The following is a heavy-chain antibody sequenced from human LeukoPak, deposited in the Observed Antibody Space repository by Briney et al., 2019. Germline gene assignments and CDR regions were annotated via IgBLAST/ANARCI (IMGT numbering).Heavy chain of an antibody. CDR3: ARGIDSASPPLGTFEI. CDR1: GYTFTSYY. D-gene: IGHD1-26*01. CDR2: INPSGGST. J-gene: IGHJ3*02. Sequence: GASVKVSCKASGYTFTSYYMHWVRQAPGQGLEWMGIINPSGGSTSYAQKFQGRVTMTRDTSTSTVYMELSSLRPDDTAVYYCARGIDSASPPLGTFEIWGQGTMVTVSS. V-gene: IGHV1-46*01.